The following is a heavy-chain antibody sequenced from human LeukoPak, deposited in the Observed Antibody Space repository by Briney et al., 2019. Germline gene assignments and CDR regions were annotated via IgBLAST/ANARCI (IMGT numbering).Heavy chain of an antibody. Sequence: GGSLRLSCAASGFISSSYWMCWVRQAPGKGLEWVANVKQDGSERYYGDSVKGRFTISRDNAKNSLYLQMSSLRAEDTAIYYCARDVPLMGASKTRYFDYWGQGTLVTVSS. D-gene: IGHD1-26*01. CDR1: GFISSSYW. V-gene: IGHV3-7*01. CDR2: VKQDGSER. CDR3: ARDVPLMGASKTRYFDY. J-gene: IGHJ4*02.